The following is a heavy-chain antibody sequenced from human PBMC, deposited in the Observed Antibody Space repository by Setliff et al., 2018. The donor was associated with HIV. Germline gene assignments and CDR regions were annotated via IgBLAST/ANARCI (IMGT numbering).Heavy chain of an antibody. CDR2: IYYTGST. V-gene: IGHV4-59*01. CDR1: GGSIRSDY. CDR3: ARGPRGSPAH. J-gene: IGHJ4*02. Sequence: PSETLSLTCAVFGGSIRSDYWSWMRQPPGKAMEWIGYIYYTGSTTYNASLKSRVTISIASSKKQFSLELRSATTADTAVYYCARGPRGSPAHWGQGTLVTVSS. D-gene: IGHD3-16*01.